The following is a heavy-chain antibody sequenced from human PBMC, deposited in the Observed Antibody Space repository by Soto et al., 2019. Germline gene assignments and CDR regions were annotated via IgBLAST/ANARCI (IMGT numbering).Heavy chain of an antibody. CDR3: ARVLEYCGGTACHDGFAF. CDR1: GFTSGDYS. J-gene: IGHJ3*01. V-gene: IGHV3-20*04. Sequence: GGSLRLSCAASGFTSGDYSMSWVRQAPGKGLEWVSGIDWNGGSTAYADSVKGRFTISRDNAKNFLFLQMNSLRAEDTALYYCARVLEYCGGTACHDGFAFSGQGAMVPVSS. CDR2: IDWNGGST. D-gene: IGHD2-21*01.